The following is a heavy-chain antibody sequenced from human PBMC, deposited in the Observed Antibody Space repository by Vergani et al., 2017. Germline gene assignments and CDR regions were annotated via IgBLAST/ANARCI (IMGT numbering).Heavy chain of an antibody. CDR2: ISGNNDDV. V-gene: IGHV3-21*01. J-gene: IGHJ4*02. Sequence: EVQMVESGGGLVTPGGSLRLSCVASGFTFSHYSMNWVRQAPGKGLEWVSSISGNNDDVYYADSVKGRFTISRDNAKNSLYLDMSSLRAEDTAVYYCARELVAGTKEIDYWGQGTLVTVSS. CDR3: ARELVAGTKEIDY. D-gene: IGHD6-19*01. CDR1: GFTFSHYS.